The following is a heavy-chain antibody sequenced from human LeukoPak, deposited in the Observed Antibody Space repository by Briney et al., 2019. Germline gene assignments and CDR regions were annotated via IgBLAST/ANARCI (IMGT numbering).Heavy chain of an antibody. V-gene: IGHV4-59*08. CDR1: GGSISSYY. D-gene: IGHD4-11*01. J-gene: IGHJ6*02. CDR3: ARYSNYGLGYYGMDV. Sequence: PSETLSLTCTVSGGSISSYYWSWIRQPPGKGLEWIGYIYYSGSTNYNPSLKSRVTISVDTSKNQFSLKLSSVTAADTAVYYCARYSNYGLGYYGMDVWGQGTTVTVSS. CDR2: IYYSGST.